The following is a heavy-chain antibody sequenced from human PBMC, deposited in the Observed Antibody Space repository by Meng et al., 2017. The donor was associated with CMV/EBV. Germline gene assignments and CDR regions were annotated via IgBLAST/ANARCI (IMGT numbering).Heavy chain of an antibody. V-gene: IGHV1-8*01. CDR2: MNPNSGNT. Sequence: ASVKVSCKASGYTFTSYDINWVRQATGQGLEWMGWMNPNSGNTGYAQKLQGRVTMTRNTSISTAYMELSSLRSEDTAVYYCATYSSSSSWFDPWGQGTLVTVSS. D-gene: IGHD6-6*01. J-gene: IGHJ5*02. CDR1: GYTFTSYD. CDR3: ATYSSSSSWFDP.